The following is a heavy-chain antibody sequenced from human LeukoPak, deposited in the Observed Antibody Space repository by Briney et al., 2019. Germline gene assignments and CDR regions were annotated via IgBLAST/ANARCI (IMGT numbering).Heavy chain of an antibody. CDR3: AKEKKYYYDSTGYPGYDY. D-gene: IGHD3-22*01. CDR1: GFTFSNYG. V-gene: IGHV3-30*02. Sequence: PGGSPRLSCAASGFTFSNYGMHWVRQAPGKGLEWVAFIRYDGTNKYYADSVKGRLTISRDNSKNTLYLQMNSLRAEDTAVYYCAKEKKYYYDSTGYPGYDYWGQGTLVTVSS. CDR2: IRYDGTNK. J-gene: IGHJ4*02.